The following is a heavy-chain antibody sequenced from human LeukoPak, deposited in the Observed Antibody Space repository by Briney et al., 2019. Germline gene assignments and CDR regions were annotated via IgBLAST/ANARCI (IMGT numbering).Heavy chain of an antibody. V-gene: IGHV1-18*01. J-gene: IGHJ4*02. D-gene: IGHD3-9*01. CDR3: AREGERYFDWLPPDY. CDR1: GYTFTSYG. Sequence: ASVKVSCKASGYTFTSYGISWVRQAPGQGLEWMGWISAYNGNTNYAQKLQGRVTMTTDTSTSTAYMELRSLRSDDTAVYYCAREGERYFDWLPPDYWGQGTLVTVSS. CDR2: ISAYNGNT.